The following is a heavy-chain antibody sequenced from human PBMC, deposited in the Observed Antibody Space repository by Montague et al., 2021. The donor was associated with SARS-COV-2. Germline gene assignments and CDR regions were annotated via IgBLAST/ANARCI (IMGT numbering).Heavy chain of an antibody. CDR1: GGSFSRYY. CDR2: ISQSGNT. D-gene: IGHD2-2*02. V-gene: IGHV4-34*01. J-gene: IGHJ6*03. Sequence: SETPSLTCAVSGGSFSRYYWSWTRQPPGKGLEWIGEISQSGNTKYNPSLQSRVSISLDTSRNQFSLKVSSVTAADTAIYYCARLGDGIVPSPILGLGPYYSFYYMDVWGKGTTVTVSS. CDR3: ARLGDGIVPSPILGLGPYYSFYYMDV.